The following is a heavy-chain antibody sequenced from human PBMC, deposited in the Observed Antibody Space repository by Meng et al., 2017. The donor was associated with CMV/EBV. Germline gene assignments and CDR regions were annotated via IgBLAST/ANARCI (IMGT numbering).Heavy chain of an antibody. J-gene: IGHJ5*02. CDR2: IYWNDDK. D-gene: IGHD3/OR15-3a*01. Sequence: SGPTLVKPTQTLTLTCTFSGFSLSTSGGGVGWIRPPPGKALEWLALIYWNDDKRYSLSLKSRLTITKDTSKNQVVLTMTNMDPVDTATYYCAHSWYGFGPNWFDPWGQGTLVTVSS. CDR3: AHSWYGFGPNWFDP. CDR1: GFSLSTSGGG. V-gene: IGHV2-5*01.